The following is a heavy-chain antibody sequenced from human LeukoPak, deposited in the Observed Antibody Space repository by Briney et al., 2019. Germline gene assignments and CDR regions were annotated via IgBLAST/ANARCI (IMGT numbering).Heavy chain of an antibody. CDR1: GFTFDDYG. J-gene: IGHJ4*02. D-gene: IGHD3-3*01. CDR2: INWNGGST. Sequence: PGGSLRLSCAASGFTFDDYGMSWVRQAPGKGLEWVSGINWNGGSTGHADSVKGRFTISRDNAKNSLYLQMNSLRAEDTALYYCARISVFGVVHYYFDYWGQGTLVTVSS. CDR3: ARISVFGVVHYYFDY. V-gene: IGHV3-20*04.